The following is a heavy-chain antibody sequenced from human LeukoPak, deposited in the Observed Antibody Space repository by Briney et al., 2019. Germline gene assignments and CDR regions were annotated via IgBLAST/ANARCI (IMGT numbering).Heavy chain of an antibody. CDR3: ARAVVVIGYDY. Sequence: GASVKVSCKASGYTFTGYYMHWVRQAPGQGLEWMGWIIPNSGGTNYAQKFQGRVTMTRDTSISTAYMELGRLRSDDAAVYYCARAVVVIGYDYWGQGTLVTVSS. CDR1: GYTFTGYY. J-gene: IGHJ4*02. V-gene: IGHV1-2*02. CDR2: IIPNSGGT. D-gene: IGHD2-21*01.